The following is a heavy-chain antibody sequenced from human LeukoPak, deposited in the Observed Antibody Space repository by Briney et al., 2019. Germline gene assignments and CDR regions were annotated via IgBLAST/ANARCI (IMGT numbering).Heavy chain of an antibody. J-gene: IGHJ1*01. CDR1: GYSISSGYY. V-gene: IGHV4-38-2*02. CDR3: ARGGDTSGHYYFEYFQH. D-gene: IGHD3-22*01. Sequence: SETLSLTCTVSGYSISSGYYWGWIWPPPGKGLEWIGNIYHSGSTYYNPSLKSRVTISVDTSKNQFSVKLSSVTAADTAVYYCARGGDTSGHYYFEYFQHWGQGTLVTVSS. CDR2: IYHSGST.